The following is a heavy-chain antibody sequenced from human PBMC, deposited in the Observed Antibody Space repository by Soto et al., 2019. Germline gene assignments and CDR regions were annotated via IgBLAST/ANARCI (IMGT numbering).Heavy chain of an antibody. CDR2: IDPSDSYT. D-gene: IGHD4-17*01. J-gene: IGHJ3*02. V-gene: IGHV5-10-1*01. Sequence: PGESLKISCNGSGYSFTSYWISWVRQMPGKGLEWMGRIDPSDSYTNYSPSFQGHVTISADKSISTAYLQWSSLKASDTAMYYCARGTMTTVVVDAFDIWGQGTMVTVSS. CDR3: ARGTMTTVVVDAFDI. CDR1: GYSFTSYW.